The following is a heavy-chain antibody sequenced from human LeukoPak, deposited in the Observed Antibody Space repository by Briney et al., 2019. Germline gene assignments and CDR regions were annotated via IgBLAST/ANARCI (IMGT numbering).Heavy chain of an antibody. D-gene: IGHD6-19*01. Sequence: PSETLSLTCIVSGGSISSYYWSWIRQPPGKGLEWIGYIYYSGSTNYNPSLKSRVTISVDTSKNQFSLKLSSVTAADTAVYYCARHGYSSGWGNEYFQHWGQGTLVTVSS. J-gene: IGHJ1*01. V-gene: IGHV4-59*08. CDR1: GGSISSYY. CDR2: IYYSGST. CDR3: ARHGYSSGWGNEYFQH.